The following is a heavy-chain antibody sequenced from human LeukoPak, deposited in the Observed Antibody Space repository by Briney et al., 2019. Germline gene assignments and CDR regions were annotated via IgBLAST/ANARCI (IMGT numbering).Heavy chain of an antibody. Sequence: ASVKVSCKVSGYTLTELSMHWVRQAPGKGREWMGGFDPEDGETIYAQKFQGRVTMTEDTSTDTAYMELSSLRSEETAVYYCARGRAVRQSDGFDIWGPGTMVTVSS. CDR2: FDPEDGET. D-gene: IGHD6-6*01. CDR3: ARGRAVRQSDGFDI. CDR1: GYTLTELS. V-gene: IGHV1-24*01. J-gene: IGHJ3*02.